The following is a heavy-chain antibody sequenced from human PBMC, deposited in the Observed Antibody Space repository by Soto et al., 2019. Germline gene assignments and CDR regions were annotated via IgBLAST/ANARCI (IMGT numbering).Heavy chain of an antibody. V-gene: IGHV4-31*03. CDR1: GGSISSGGYY. Sequence: PSETLSLTCTVSGGSISSGGYYWSWIRQHPGKGLEWIGYIYYSGSTYYNPSLKSRVTISVDTSKNQFSLKLSSVTAADTAVYYCARFDILTGYSDYCGQGTLVTVSS. J-gene: IGHJ4*02. D-gene: IGHD3-9*01. CDR3: ARFDILTGYSDY. CDR2: IYYSGST.